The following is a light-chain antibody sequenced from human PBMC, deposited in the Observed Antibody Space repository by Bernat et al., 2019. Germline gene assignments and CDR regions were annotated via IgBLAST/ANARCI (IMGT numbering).Light chain of an antibody. V-gene: IGLV3-25*03. CDR2: KDT. CDR3: QSEDSSGTYVV. J-gene: IGLJ2*01. CDR1: ALPKQY. Sequence: SYEVTQPSSVSVSPGQTARITCSGDALPKQYTYWYQQRPGQAPMLVIYKDTERPSGIPERFSCSSSGTTVTLTISGVQAEDEADYYCQSEDSSGTYVVFGGGSKLTVL.